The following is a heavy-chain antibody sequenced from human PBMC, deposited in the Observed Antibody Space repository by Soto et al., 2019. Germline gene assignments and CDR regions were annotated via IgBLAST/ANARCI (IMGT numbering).Heavy chain of an antibody. CDR3: ARIPRYSFPTSDDLDS. CDR2: ITPIYPTT. Sequence: ASVKVSCKASGGTFYTYTFSWVRQAPGQGLEWMGSITPIYPTTNYAEKSQGRLTVTADGSTNTAYMELNSLTSEDTAVYYCARIPRYSFPTSDDLDSWGQGTLVTVSS. D-gene: IGHD5-18*01. CDR1: GGTFYTYT. J-gene: IGHJ4*02. V-gene: IGHV1-69*13.